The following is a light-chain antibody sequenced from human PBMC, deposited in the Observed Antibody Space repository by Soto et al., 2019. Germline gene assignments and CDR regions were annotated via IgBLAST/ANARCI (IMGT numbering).Light chain of an antibody. V-gene: IGLV2-14*01. J-gene: IGLJ1*01. CDR2: EVT. CDR3: SSFTSRFTFV. Sequence: QSALALPASVSGSPGQSIAISCTGTRSDVGAYNYVSWYQQHPGKAPKLMISEVTNRPSGVSDRFSGSKSGNTASLAISGLQAEDEADYYCSSFTSRFTFVFGTGTEV. CDR1: RSDVGAYNY.